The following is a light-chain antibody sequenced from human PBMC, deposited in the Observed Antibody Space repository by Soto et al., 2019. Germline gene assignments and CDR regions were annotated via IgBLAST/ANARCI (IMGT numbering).Light chain of an antibody. V-gene: IGKV4-1*01. CDR1: QSVLNRSNNKNY. Sequence: DIVMTQSPDSLAVSLGERATINCKSRQSVLNRSNNKNYLAWYQQKPGQPPKLLIYWASTRESGVPDRFSGSTSGTDITHTISSHKDKHAAIYYCQQYYDLPTKTYGQG. CDR2: WAS. CDR3: QQYYDLPTKT. J-gene: IGKJ5*01.